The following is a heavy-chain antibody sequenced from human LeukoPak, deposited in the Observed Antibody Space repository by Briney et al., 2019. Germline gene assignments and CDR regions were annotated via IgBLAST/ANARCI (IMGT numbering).Heavy chain of an antibody. CDR1: GGSLSSGGYY. D-gene: IGHD3-10*01. CDR3: ARGSLLLWFGELIAEHYYYYYGMDV. CDR2: IYYSGST. V-gene: IGHV4-31*03. Sequence: PSETLSLTCTVSGGSLSSGGYYWRWLRQHPGRGLEWIGYIYYSGSTYYNPSLKSRVTISVDTSKNQFSLKLSSVTAADTAVYYCARGSLLLWFGELIAEHYYYYYGMDVWGQGTTVTVSS. J-gene: IGHJ6*02.